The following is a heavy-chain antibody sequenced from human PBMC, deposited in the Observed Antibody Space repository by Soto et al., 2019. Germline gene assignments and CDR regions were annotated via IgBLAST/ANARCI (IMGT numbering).Heavy chain of an antibody. CDR2: IYYSGST. CDR3: ARHQGPQWLVFWEYGGFDY. Sequence: QLQLQESGPGLVKPSETLSLTCTVSGGSISSSSYYWGWIRQPPGKGLEWIGSIYYSGSTYYNPSLKSRVTISVDTSKNQFSLKLSSVTAADTAVYYCARHQGPQWLVFWEYGGFDYWGQGTLVTVSS. D-gene: IGHD6-19*01. J-gene: IGHJ4*02. V-gene: IGHV4-39*01. CDR1: GGSISSSSYY.